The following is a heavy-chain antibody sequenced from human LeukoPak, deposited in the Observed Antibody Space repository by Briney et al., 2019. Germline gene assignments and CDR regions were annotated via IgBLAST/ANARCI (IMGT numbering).Heavy chain of an antibody. J-gene: IGHJ4*02. V-gene: IGHV4-59*11. CDR3: ARSQYDFLSCYYTLYFLDF. CDR2: IYYSGST. CDR1: GGSISSHY. D-gene: IGHD3-3*01. Sequence: SETLSLTCTVSGGSISSHYWSWIRQPPGKGLEWIGYIYYSGSTNYNPSLKSRVTISVDTSKNQFSLKLSSVTAADTAVYYWARSQYDFLSCYYTLYFLDFWGQGTLGTGFS.